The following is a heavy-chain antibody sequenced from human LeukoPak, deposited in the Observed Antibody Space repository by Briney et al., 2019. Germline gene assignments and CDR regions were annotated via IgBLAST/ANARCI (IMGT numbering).Heavy chain of an antibody. CDR2: IWYDGSNK. Sequence: GGALRLSCAASGFTFSSYGMQWVRQAPGNGLEWVAVIWYDGSNKYYADYVKGRFTISRDNSKNTLYPQMNSLRAEDTGVYYCARLLYVWGSYRSATPLDYWGQGTLVTVSS. D-gene: IGHD3-16*02. CDR1: GFTFSSYG. CDR3: ARLLYVWGSYRSATPLDY. V-gene: IGHV3-33*01. J-gene: IGHJ4*02.